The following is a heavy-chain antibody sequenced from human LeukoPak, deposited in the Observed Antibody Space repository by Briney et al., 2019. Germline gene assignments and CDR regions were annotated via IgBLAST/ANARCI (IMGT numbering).Heavy chain of an antibody. V-gene: IGHV1-2*02. D-gene: IGHD2-2*01. J-gene: IGHJ6*03. CDR2: INPNSGGT. CDR3: ALGCSSTSCYSDYYYYYMDV. Sequence: GASVKVSCKASGYTFTGYYMHWVRQAPGQGLEWMGWINPNSGGTNYAQKFQGRVTITADKSTSTAYMELSSLRSEDTAVYYCALGCSSTSCYSDYYYYYMDVWGKGTTVTVSS. CDR1: GYTFTGYY.